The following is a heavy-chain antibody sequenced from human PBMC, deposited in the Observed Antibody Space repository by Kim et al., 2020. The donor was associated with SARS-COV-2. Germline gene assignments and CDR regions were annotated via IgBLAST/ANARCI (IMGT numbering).Heavy chain of an antibody. J-gene: IGHJ6*02. D-gene: IGHD5-12*01. CDR1: GFTFSSYS. Sequence: GGSLRLSCAASGFTFSSYSMNWVRQAPGKGLEWVSSISSSSSYIYYADSVKGRFTISRDNAKNSLYLQMNSLRAEDTAVYYCARDYDSGYHYYYYGMDVWGPGTTVTVSS. V-gene: IGHV3-21*01. CDR3: ARDYDSGYHYYYYGMDV. CDR2: ISSSSSYI.